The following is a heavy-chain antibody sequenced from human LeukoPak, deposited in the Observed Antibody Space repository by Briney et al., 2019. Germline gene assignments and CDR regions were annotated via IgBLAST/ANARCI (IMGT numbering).Heavy chain of an antibody. CDR1: GGSFSGYY. CDR3: ARIGGWELLPPCFDY. CDR2: INHSGST. D-gene: IGHD1-26*01. V-gene: IGHV4-34*01. Sequence: PSETLSLTCAVYGGSFSGYYWSWIRQPPGKGLEWIGEINHSGSTNYNPSLKSRVTISVDTSKNQFSLKLSSVTAADTAVYYCARIGGWELLPPCFDYWGQGTLVTVSS. J-gene: IGHJ4*02.